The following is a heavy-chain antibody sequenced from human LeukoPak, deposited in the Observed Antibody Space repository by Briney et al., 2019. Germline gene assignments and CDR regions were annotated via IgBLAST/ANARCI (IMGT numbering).Heavy chain of an antibody. CDR1: GGSISSGGYY. D-gene: IGHD1-7*01. CDR2: IYYSGST. J-gene: IGHJ2*01. CDR3: ARDVAARNYDPWYFDL. V-gene: IGHV4-31*03. Sequence: SETLSLTCTVSGGSISSGGYYWSWIRQHPGQGLEWIGYIYYSGSTYYNPSLKSRVTISVDTSKNQFSLKLSSVTAADTAVYYCARDVAARNYDPWYFDLWGRGTLVTVSS.